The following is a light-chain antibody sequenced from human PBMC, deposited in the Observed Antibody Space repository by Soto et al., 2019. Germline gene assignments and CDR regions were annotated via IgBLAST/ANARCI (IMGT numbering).Light chain of an antibody. CDR3: SSYTTNSTRV. CDR2: DVT. CDR1: SSDVGGYNY. J-gene: IGLJ3*02. V-gene: IGLV2-14*01. Sequence: QSVLTQPASVSGSPGQSIAISCTGTSSDVGGYNYVSWYQQHPGKAPKLMIYDVTNRPSGVSNRFSGSKSGNTASLTISGLQAEDEADYYCSSYTTNSTRVFGGGTKMTVL.